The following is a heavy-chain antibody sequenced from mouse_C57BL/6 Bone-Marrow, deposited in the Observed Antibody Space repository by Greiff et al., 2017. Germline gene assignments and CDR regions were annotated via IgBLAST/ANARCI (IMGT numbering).Heavy chain of an antibody. V-gene: IGHV1-19*01. CDR1: GYTFTDYY. CDR3: ARDLDYAMDY. Sequence: VQLQQSGPVLVKPGASVKMSCKASGYTFTDYYMNWVKQSHGKSLEWIGVINPYNGGTSYNQKFKGKATLTVDKSSSTAYMELNRLTSEDSAVYYCARDLDYAMDYWGQGTSVTVSS. J-gene: IGHJ4*01. CDR2: INPYNGGT.